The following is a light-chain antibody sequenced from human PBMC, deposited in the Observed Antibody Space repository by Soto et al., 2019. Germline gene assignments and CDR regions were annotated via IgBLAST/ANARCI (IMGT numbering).Light chain of an antibody. CDR1: QTINSY. CDR3: QQSSTTPLT. J-gene: IGKJ4*01. Sequence: DIQMTQSPSSLYASVGDRVTITCRASQTINSYVNWYQQKPGEAPKLLIYAASILQRGVPSKFSGSGSGSEFSLTIRSLQPDDFATYYCQQSSTTPLTFGGGTKVEIK. V-gene: IGKV1-39*01. CDR2: AAS.